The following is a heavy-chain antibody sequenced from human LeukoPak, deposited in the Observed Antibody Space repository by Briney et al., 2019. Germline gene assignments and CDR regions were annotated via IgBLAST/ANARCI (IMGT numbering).Heavy chain of an antibody. D-gene: IGHD3-16*01. CDR3: ARGGAWREFDY. Sequence: SETLSLTCIVSGGSISSGSYYWSWIRQSPGKGLEWIGRIHTSGSTNYKASLKTRVTISLDTSKKQFALNLTSVTAADTAVYYCARGGAWREFDYWGQGTRVTVSS. J-gene: IGHJ4*02. V-gene: IGHV4-61*02. CDR2: IHTSGST. CDR1: GGSISSGSYY.